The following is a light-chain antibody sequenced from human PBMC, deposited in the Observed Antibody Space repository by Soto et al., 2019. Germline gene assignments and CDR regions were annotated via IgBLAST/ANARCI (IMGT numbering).Light chain of an antibody. CDR2: SAS. CDR3: QQTYTTPYT. V-gene: IGKV1-39*01. J-gene: IGKJ2*01. Sequence: DIQMTQSPSSLSASVGDRVTVSCRASQSINSYLNWYQQKPGKAPTLLIYSASSLEEGVPSRFSGSGSGTKFTLTISSLQPEDFATYSCQQTYTTPYTFGQGTKLEIK. CDR1: QSINSY.